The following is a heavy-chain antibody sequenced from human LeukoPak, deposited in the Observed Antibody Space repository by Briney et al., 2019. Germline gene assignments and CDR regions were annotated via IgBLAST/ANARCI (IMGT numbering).Heavy chain of an antibody. V-gene: IGHV3-23*01. CDR3: AKYNFPFGELLANYFDY. CDR1: GFTFSSEA. CDR2: ISPAGGTT. J-gene: IGHJ4*02. D-gene: IGHD3-10*01. Sequence: GGSLRLSCAVSGFTFSSEAMGWVRQLPGGGLEWVSTISPAGGTTYYADSVKGRFTISRDNSKNTLYLQMNSLRAEDTAVYYCAKYNFPFGELLANYFDYWGQGTLVTVSS.